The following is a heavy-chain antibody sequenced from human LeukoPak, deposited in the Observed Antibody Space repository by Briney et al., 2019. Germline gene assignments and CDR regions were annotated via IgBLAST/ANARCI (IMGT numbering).Heavy chain of an antibody. CDR3: ARDRGWDIAAAGPIDY. Sequence: AGGSLRLSCAASGFTFRSYWMYWVRQAPGKGLVWVSRINSDGSSTSYADSVKGRFTISRDNAENTLYLQMNSLRAEDTAVYYCARDRGWDIAAAGPIDYWGQGTLVTVSS. D-gene: IGHD6-13*01. J-gene: IGHJ4*02. V-gene: IGHV3-74*01. CDR1: GFTFRSYW. CDR2: INSDGSST.